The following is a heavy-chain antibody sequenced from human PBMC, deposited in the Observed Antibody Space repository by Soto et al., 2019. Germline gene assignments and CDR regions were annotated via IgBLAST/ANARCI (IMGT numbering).Heavy chain of an antibody. J-gene: IGHJ1*01. CDR3: ARPSTRVYCSSTSCPRGYFQH. D-gene: IGHD2-2*01. Sequence: QVQLQQWGAGLLKPSETLSLTCAVYGGSFSGYYWSWIRQPPGKGLEWIGEINHSGSTNYNPSLKSRVTISVDASMNQFSLKLSSVTAADTAVYDCARPSTRVYCSSTSCPRGYFQHWGQGTLVTVSS. CDR2: INHSGST. V-gene: IGHV4-34*01. CDR1: GGSFSGYY.